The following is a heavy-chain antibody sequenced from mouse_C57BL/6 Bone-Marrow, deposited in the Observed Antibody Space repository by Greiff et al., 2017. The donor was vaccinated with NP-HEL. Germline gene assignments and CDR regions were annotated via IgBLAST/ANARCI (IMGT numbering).Heavy chain of an antibody. CDR3: ARSSGYFFWYFDV. CDR1: GYTFTSYT. D-gene: IGHD2-3*01. Sequence: VKVVESGAELARPGASVKMSCKASGYTFTSYTMHWVKQRPGQGLEWIGYINPSSGYTKYNQKFKDKATLTADKSSSTAYMQLSSLTSEDSAVYYCARSSGYFFWYFDVWGTGTTVTVSS. CDR2: INPSSGYT. V-gene: IGHV1-4*01. J-gene: IGHJ1*03.